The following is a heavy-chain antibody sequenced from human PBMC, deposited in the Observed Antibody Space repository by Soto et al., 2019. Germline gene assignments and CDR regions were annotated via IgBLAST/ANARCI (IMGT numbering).Heavy chain of an antibody. CDR3: ARRGIAAAGIVSGWFDP. CDR1: GGTFSSYA. V-gene: IGHV1-69*13. J-gene: IGHJ5*02. CDR2: IIPIFGTA. D-gene: IGHD6-13*01. Sequence: SVKVSCKASGGTFSSYAISWVRQAPGQGLEWMGGIIPIFGTANYAQKFQGRVTITADESTSTAHMELSSLRSEDTAVYYCARRGIAAAGIVSGWFDPWGQGTLVTVS.